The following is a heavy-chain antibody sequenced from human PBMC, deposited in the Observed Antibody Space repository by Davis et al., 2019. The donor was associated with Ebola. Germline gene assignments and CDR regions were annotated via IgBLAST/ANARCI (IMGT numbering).Heavy chain of an antibody. V-gene: IGHV3-73*01. CDR2: IRSKANSYAT. CDR1: GFTFSGSA. Sequence: KISCAASGFTFSGSAMHWVRQASGKGLEWVGRIRSKANSYATAYAASVKGRFTISRDDSKNTAYLQMNSLKTEDTAVYYCTRHTAIRYCSGGSCYSDYWGQGTLVTVSS. D-gene: IGHD2-15*01. CDR3: TRHTAIRYCSGGSCYSDY. J-gene: IGHJ4*02.